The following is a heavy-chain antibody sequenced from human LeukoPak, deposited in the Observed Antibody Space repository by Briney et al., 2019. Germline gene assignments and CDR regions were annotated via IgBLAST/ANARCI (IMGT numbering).Heavy chain of an antibody. Sequence: ASVKVSRKPSGGTLSRYAISWVRQAPREGLEWMGGNFPIFGTANYAQNFQDRVTITADESTSTAYMELSSLRSEDTAIYYCASRLYCSNTRCRNFPFAYWGQGTLVTVSS. CDR1: GGTLSRYA. D-gene: IGHD2-2*01. V-gene: IGHV1-69*01. CDR2: NFPIFGTA. J-gene: IGHJ4*02. CDR3: ASRLYCSNTRCRNFPFAY.